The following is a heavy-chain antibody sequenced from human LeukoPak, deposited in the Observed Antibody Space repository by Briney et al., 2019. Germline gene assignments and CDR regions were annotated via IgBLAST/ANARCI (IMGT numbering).Heavy chain of an antibody. Sequence: PGGSLRLSCAASGFTFSSYAMSWVRQAPGKGLEWVSAISGSGGSTYYADSVKGRFTISRDNSKNTLYLRMNSLRAEDTAVYYCACSSSGWYPGGYFDYWGQGTLVTVSS. CDR3: ACSSSGWYPGGYFDY. D-gene: IGHD6-19*01. CDR1: GFTFSSYA. V-gene: IGHV3-23*01. CDR2: ISGSGGST. J-gene: IGHJ4*02.